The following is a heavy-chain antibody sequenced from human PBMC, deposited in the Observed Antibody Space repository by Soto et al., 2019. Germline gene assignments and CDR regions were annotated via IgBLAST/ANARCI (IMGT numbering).Heavy chain of an antibody. CDR2: IYPRDSDV. J-gene: IGHJ4*02. Sequence: GETLKISCKVFGDSFTGFWVGWVRQVPGKGLEWVASIYPRDSDVRYNPSFQGQVTISADRSTTTAYLQWSSLKASDTAIYYCARQHPLDSRVWYDWGQGTLVTVSS. CDR1: GDSFTGFW. V-gene: IGHV5-51*01. CDR3: ARQHPLDSRVWYD. D-gene: IGHD6-19*01.